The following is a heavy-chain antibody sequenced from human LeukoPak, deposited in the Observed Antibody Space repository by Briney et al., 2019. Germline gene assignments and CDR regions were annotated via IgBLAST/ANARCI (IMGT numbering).Heavy chain of an antibody. CDR2: ISSSSSYK. CDR3: ARDSSRYNWNYGSVDY. J-gene: IGHJ4*02. V-gene: IGHV3-21*01. D-gene: IGHD1-7*01. Sequence: GGSLRLSCAASGFTFSSYNMNWVRQAPGKGLEWVSSISSSSSYKYYADSVKGRFTISRDNAKNSLHLQMNSLRAEGTAVYYCARDSSRYNWNYGSVDYWGQGILVTVSS. CDR1: GFTFSSYN.